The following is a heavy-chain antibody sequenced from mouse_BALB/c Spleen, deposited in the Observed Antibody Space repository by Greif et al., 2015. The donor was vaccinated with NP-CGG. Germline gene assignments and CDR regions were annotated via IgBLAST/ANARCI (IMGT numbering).Heavy chain of an antibody. Sequence: EVQLVESGGGLVQPGGSRKLSCAASGFTFSDYGMAWVRQAPGKGPEWVAFISNLAYSIYYADTVTGRFTISRENAKNTLYLEMSSLRSEDTAMYYCASYYGNYYYAMDYCGQGTSVTVSS. CDR1: GFTFSDYG. V-gene: IGHV5-15*02. J-gene: IGHJ4*01. CDR2: ISNLAYSI. D-gene: IGHD2-1*01. CDR3: ASYYGNYYYAMDY.